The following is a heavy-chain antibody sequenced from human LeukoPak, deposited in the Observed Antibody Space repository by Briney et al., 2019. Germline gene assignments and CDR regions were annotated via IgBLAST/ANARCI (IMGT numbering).Heavy chain of an antibody. CDR3: ARARYRLRYYYGSGSYYKDY. J-gene: IGHJ4*02. CDR1: GYTFTIYG. V-gene: IGHV1-18*01. D-gene: IGHD3-10*01. Sequence: GASVTVSCKASGYTFTIYGISWVRQAPGQGLEWMGWISAYNGDTNYAQKLQGRVTMTRNTSISTAYMELSSLRSEDTAVYYCARARYRLRYYYGSGSYYKDYWGQGTLVTVSS. CDR2: ISAYNGDT.